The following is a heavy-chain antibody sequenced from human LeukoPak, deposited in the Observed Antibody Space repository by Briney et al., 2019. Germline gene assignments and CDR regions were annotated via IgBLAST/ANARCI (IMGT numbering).Heavy chain of an antibody. V-gene: IGHV4-31*03. J-gene: IGHJ4*02. CDR2: IYYSGST. D-gene: IGHD3-10*01. CDR1: GGSISSGGYY. CDR3: ARVNAYYYGSGSKIFDY. Sequence: PSETLSLTCTVSGGSISSGGYYWSWIRQHPGKGLEWIGYIYYSGSTYYNPSLKSRVTISVDTSKNQFSLKLSSVTAADTAVYYCARVNAYYYGSGSKIFDYWGQGTLVTVSS.